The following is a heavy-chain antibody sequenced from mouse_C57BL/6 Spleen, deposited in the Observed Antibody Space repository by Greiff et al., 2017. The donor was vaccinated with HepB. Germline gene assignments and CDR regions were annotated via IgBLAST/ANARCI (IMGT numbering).Heavy chain of an antibody. CDR1: GYAFSSSW. CDR3: ARGALGEGDFDY. V-gene: IGHV1-82*01. J-gene: IGHJ2*01. D-gene: IGHD4-1*01. Sequence: QVQLQQSGPELVKPGASVKISCKASGYAFSSSWMNWVKQRPGKGLEWIGRIYPGDGDTNYNGKFKGKATVTADKSSSTAYMQLSSLTAEDSAVYCCARGALGEGDFDYWGQGTTLTVSS. CDR2: IYPGDGDT.